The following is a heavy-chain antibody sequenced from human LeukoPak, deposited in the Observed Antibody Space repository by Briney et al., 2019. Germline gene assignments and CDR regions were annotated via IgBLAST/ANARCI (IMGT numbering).Heavy chain of an antibody. J-gene: IGHJ5*02. Sequence: SETLSLTCAVSGGSISSSNWWSWVRQPPGKGLEWIGEIYHSGSTNYNPSLKSRVTISVDTSKNQFSLKLSSVTAADTAVYYCARASMVRGVITWFDPWGKGTLVTVAS. V-gene: IGHV4-4*02. CDR1: GGSISSSNW. CDR3: ARASMVRGVITWFDP. CDR2: IYHSGST. D-gene: IGHD3-10*01.